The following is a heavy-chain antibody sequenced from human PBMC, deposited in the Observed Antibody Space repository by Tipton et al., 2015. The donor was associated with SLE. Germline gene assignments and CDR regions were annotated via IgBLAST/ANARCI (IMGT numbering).Heavy chain of an antibody. D-gene: IGHD6-19*01. V-gene: IGHV4-30-2*01. J-gene: IGHJ5*02. CDR3: ARDKGIAVGRFDP. CDR2: IYHSGST. CDR1: GGSISSGGYS. Sequence: TLSLTCAVSGGSISSGGYSWSWIRQPPGKGLEWIGYIYHSGSTYYNPSLKSRVTISVDTSKNQFSLKLSSVTAADTAVYYCARDKGIAVGRFDPWGQGTLVTVSS.